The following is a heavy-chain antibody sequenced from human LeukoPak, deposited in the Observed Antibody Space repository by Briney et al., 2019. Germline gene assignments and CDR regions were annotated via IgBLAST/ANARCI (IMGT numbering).Heavy chain of an antibody. CDR3: VRGSSGTAVRGISWAWFDP. D-gene: IGHD3-10*01. Sequence: GGSLRLSCAASGFTFSSYWMTWVCQAPGTGLQWVANIKPDGGEKYYVDSVKGRFTISRDNAKNSLYLEMNSLRPEDTAVYYCVRGSSGTAVRGISWAWFDPWGQGTLVTVSS. J-gene: IGHJ5*02. V-gene: IGHV3-7*05. CDR2: IKPDGGEK. CDR1: GFTFSSYW.